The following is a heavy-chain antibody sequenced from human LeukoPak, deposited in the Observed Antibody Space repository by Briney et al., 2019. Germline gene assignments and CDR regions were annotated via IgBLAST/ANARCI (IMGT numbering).Heavy chain of an antibody. CDR2: IKSKTDGGTT. D-gene: IGHD4-17*01. Sequence: GGSLRLSCAASGFTVNNAWMSWVRQAPGKGLEWVGRIKSKTDGGTTDYAALVKGRFTISRDDSKNMLYLQMNSLKTEDTAVYYCARVSPNTVTTLQYFDYWGQGTLVTVSS. J-gene: IGHJ4*02. V-gene: IGHV3-15*01. CDR1: GFTVNNAW. CDR3: ARVSPNTVTTLQYFDY.